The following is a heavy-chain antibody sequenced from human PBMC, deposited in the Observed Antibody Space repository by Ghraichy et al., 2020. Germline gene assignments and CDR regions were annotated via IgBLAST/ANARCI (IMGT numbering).Heavy chain of an antibody. J-gene: IGHJ5*02. CDR2: IYYSGST. Sequence: SETLSLTCTVSGGSISSYYWSWIRQPPGKGLEWIGYIYYSGSTNYNPSLKSRVTISVDTSKNQFSLKLSSVTAADTAVYYCARDRVGIDNWFDPWGQGTLVTVSS. CDR3: ARDRVGIDNWFDP. CDR1: GGSISSYY. D-gene: IGHD2-15*01. V-gene: IGHV4-59*01.